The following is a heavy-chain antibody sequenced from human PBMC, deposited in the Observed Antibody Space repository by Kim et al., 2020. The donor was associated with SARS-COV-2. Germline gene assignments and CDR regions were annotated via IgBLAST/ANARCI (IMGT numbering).Heavy chain of an antibody. J-gene: IGHJ4*02. CDR2: GST. Sequence: GSTYYNPSLKSRVTISVDTSKNQFSLKLSSVTAADTAVYYCARDRGSLDYWGQGTLVTVSS. V-gene: IGHV4-31*02. CDR3: ARDRGSLDY.